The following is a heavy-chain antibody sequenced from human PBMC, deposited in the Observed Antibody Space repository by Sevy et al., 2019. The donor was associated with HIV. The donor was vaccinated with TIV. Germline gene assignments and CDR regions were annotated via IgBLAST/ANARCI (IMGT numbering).Heavy chain of an antibody. Sequence: GGSLRLSCAASGFTFSSYAMIWVRQAPGKGLEWVSAISGSGGSTYYADSVKGRFTISRDNSKNTLYLQMNSLRAEDTAVYYCAKDREYSSSWYDPSDYWGQGTLVTVSS. D-gene: IGHD6-13*01. CDR1: GFTFSSYA. J-gene: IGHJ4*02. V-gene: IGHV3-23*01. CDR2: ISGSGGST. CDR3: AKDREYSSSWYDPSDY.